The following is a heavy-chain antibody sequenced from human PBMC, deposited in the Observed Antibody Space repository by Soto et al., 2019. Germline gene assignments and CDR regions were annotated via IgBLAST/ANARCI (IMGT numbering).Heavy chain of an antibody. CDR3: VRVFCGGGRCPHYLDY. Sequence: PWGSLRLSCAASGFTFSDHYMDWVRQAPGKGLEWVGRTRNKANSYTTEYAASVKGRFTVSRDDSKNSLYVQMNSLKIEDTAVYYCVRVFCGGGRCPHYLDYWGQGTLVTVSS. J-gene: IGHJ4*02. V-gene: IGHV3-72*01. CDR2: TRNKANSYTT. D-gene: IGHD2-15*01. CDR1: GFTFSDHY.